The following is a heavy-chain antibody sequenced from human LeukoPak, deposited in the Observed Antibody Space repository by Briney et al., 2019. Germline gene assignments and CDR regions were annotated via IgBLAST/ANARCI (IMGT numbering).Heavy chain of an antibody. D-gene: IGHD4-17*01. J-gene: IGHJ4*02. CDR2: IYTSGST. CDR1: GGSISSYY. CDR3: ARASDYGDYTDY. V-gene: IGHV4-4*07. Sequence: SETLSLTCTVSGGSISSYYWGWIRQPAGKGLEWIGRIYTSGSTNYNPSLKSRVTMSVDTSKNQFSLMLSSVTAADTAVYYCARASDYGDYTDYWGQGTLVTVSS.